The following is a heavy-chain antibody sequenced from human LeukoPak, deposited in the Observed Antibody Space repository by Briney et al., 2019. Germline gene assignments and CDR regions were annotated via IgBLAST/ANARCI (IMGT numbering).Heavy chain of an antibody. J-gene: IGHJ4*02. CDR3: TLTTFGVVYYFDY. V-gene: IGHV3-30*04. CDR2: ISYDGVNQ. CDR1: GFTFSSYA. Sequence: GGSLRLSCATSGFTFSSYAMHWVRQAPGKGLEWVALISYDGVNQYYADSVKGRFIISRDNSKNTLYLQLNSLRLEDTAVYYCTLTTFGVVYYFDYWGQGTLVTVSS. D-gene: IGHD1/OR15-1a*01.